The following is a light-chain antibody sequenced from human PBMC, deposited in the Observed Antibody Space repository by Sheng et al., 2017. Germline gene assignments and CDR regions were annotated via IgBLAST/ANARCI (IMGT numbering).Light chain of an antibody. CDR1: QSVSSD. J-gene: IGKJ1*01. Sequence: EIVMTQSPATLSVSPGERATLSCRASQSVSSDLAWYQRKPGQAPRLLIYGASIRATGIPVRFSGTGSGTEFTLTISSLQSEDVATYYCQKYNSAPRTFGQGTKVEIK. V-gene: IGKV3-15*01. CDR3: QKYNSAPRT. CDR2: GAS.